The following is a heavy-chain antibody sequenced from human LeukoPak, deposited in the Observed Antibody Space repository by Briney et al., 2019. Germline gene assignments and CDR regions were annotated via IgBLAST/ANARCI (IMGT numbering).Heavy chain of an antibody. CDR1: GFTFSSYG. Sequence: GGSLRLSCAASGFTFSSYGMHWVRQAPGKGLEWVAVIWYDGSNKYYADSVKGRFTTSRDNSKNTLYLQMNSLRAEDTAVYYCARALRSGWLVIDYWGQGTLVTVSS. D-gene: IGHD6-19*01. V-gene: IGHV3-33*01. J-gene: IGHJ4*02. CDR2: IWYDGSNK. CDR3: ARALRSGWLVIDY.